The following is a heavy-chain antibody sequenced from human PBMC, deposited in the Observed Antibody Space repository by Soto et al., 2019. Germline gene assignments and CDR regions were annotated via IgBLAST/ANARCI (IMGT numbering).Heavy chain of an antibody. Sequence: XXXFSXYAMXXXRXXXGXXXEWVSAMGINTYYTDSVKGRFTISRDNSKNTVYXQMXXLRAEDTAIYYCAKDRYSGADWGDYFDYWGQGVLVTVXS. V-gene: IGHV3-23*01. D-gene: IGHD5-12*01. CDR3: AKDRYSGADWGDYFDY. CDR1: XXXFSXYA. CDR2: MGINT. J-gene: IGHJ4*02.